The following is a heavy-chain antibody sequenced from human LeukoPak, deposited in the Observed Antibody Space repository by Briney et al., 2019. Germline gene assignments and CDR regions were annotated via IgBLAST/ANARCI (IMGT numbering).Heavy chain of an antibody. J-gene: IGHJ4*02. CDR3: ARTYSSSSFGFDY. D-gene: IGHD6-6*01. Sequence: ASVKVSCKASGGTFSSYAISWVRQAPGQGLEWMGWINPNSGGTNYAQKFQGRVTMTRDTSISTAYMELSRLRSDDTAVYYCARTYSSSSFGFDYWGQGTLVTVSS. V-gene: IGHV1-2*02. CDR1: GGTFSSYA. CDR2: INPNSGGT.